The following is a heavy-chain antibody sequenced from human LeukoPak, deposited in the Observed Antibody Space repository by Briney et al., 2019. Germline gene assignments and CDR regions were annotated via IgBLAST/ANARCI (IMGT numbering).Heavy chain of an antibody. CDR3: ARDPYCSSTSCKL. Sequence: GASVKVSCKASGYTFTGYYMHWVRQAPGQGLEWMGRINPNSGGTNYAQKFQGRVTMTRDTSISTAYMELSRLRSDDTAVYYCARDPYCSSTSCKLWGQGTLVTVSS. CDR2: INPNSGGT. D-gene: IGHD2-2*01. CDR1: GYTFTGYY. V-gene: IGHV1-2*06. J-gene: IGHJ4*02.